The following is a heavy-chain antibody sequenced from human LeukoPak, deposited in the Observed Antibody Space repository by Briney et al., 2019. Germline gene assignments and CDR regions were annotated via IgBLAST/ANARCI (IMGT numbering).Heavy chain of an antibody. CDR2: ISSSSSYI. J-gene: IGHJ5*02. CDR3: ARGPALNWFDP. V-gene: IGHV3-21*01. Sequence: GGSLRLSCAASGFTFSSYSMNWVRQAPGKGLEWVSSISSSSSYIYYADSVKGRFTISRDNAKNSLYLQMNSRRAEDTAVYYCARGPALNWFDPWGQGTLVTVSS. CDR1: GFTFSSYS.